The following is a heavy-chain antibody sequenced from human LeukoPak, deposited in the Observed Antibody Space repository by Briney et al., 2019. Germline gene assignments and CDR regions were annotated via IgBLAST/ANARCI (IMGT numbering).Heavy chain of an antibody. J-gene: IGHJ2*01. CDR2: IYYSGNT. D-gene: IGHD6-19*01. V-gene: IGHV4-39*01. Sequence: SETLSLTCTVSGVSISSSNSYWGWIRQPPGKGLEWIGSIYYSGNTYYNASLKSQVSISIDTSKNQFSLRLTSVTAADTAVYYCARLPSHSSGCRPRCPWYFDLWGRGTLVTVSS. CDR1: GVSISSSNSY. CDR3: ARLPSHSSGCRPRCPWYFDL.